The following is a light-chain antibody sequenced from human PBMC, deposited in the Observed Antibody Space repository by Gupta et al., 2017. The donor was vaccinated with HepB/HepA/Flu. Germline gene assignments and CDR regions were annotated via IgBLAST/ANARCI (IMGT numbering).Light chain of an antibody. CDR3: CSYAGRYLYV. CDR1: SSDVGGYNY. CDR2: DVS. Sequence: QSALTQPRSVSGSPGQSVTISCTGTSSDVGGYNYVSWYQQHPGKAPKLMIYDVSKWPSGVPDRFSGSKSGNTASLTISGLQAEDEADYYCCSYAGRYLYVFGSGTKVTVL. J-gene: IGLJ1*01. V-gene: IGLV2-11*01.